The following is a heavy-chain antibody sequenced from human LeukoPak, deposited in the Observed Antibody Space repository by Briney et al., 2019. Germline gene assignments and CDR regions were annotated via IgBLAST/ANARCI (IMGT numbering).Heavy chain of an antibody. V-gene: IGHV1-18*01. J-gene: IGHJ4*02. CDR3: ARSLDRQWPVRRTYYFDY. CDR2: ISAYNGNT. D-gene: IGHD6-19*01. CDR1: GGTFSSYA. Sequence: ASVKVSCKASGGTFSSYAISWVRQAPGQGLEWMGWISAYNGNTNYAQKLQGRVTMTTDTSTSTAYMELRSLRSDDTAVYYCARSLDRQWPVRRTYYFDYWGQGTLVTVSS.